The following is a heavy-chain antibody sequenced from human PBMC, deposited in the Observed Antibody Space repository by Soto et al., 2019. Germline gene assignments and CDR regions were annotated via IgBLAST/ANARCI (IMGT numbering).Heavy chain of an antibody. D-gene: IGHD6-19*01. CDR2: ISGSGGST. V-gene: IGHV3-23*01. CDR3: SKHVGSSSSYYFDF. J-gene: IGHJ4*02. Sequence: GGSLRLSCAASGLTFSNFAMSWVRQAPGKGLQWVSVISGSGGSTNYADSVKGRFTISRDNSKNTLYLQMNSLRAEDTAVYYCSKHVGSSSSYYFDFWGQGTLVPVSS. CDR1: GLTFSNFA.